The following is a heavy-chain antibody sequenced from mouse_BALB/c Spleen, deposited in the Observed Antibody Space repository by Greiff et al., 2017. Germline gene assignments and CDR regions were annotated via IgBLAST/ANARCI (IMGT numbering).Heavy chain of an antibody. CDR1: GYTFTDYA. J-gene: IGHJ4*01. CDR2: ISTYYGDA. V-gene: IGHV1S137*01. Sequence: VQLQESGAELVRPGVSVKISCKGSGYTFTDYAMHWVKQSHAKSLEWIGVISTYYGDASYNQKFKGKATMTVDKSSSTAYMELARLTSEDSAIYYCARSRIYAMDYWGQGPSVTVSS. CDR3: ARSRIYAMDY.